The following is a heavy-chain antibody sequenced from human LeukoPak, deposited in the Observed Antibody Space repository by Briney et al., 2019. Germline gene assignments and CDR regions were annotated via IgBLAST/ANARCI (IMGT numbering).Heavy chain of an antibody. Sequence: QPGGSLRLSRAASGFTFSGHWMSWVRQAPGKGLEWVANINQGGSDKYYVDSVKGRFTISRDNANNLLYLQMNSLRGEDTAVYYCRRDRSRAEDDWGQGTLVTVSS. CDR2: INQGGSDK. CDR1: GFTFSGHW. CDR3: RRDRSRAEDD. D-gene: IGHD1-14*01. J-gene: IGHJ4*02. V-gene: IGHV3-7*01.